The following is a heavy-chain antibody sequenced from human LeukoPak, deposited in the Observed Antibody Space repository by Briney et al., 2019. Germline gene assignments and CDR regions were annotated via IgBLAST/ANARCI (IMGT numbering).Heavy chain of an antibody. J-gene: IGHJ4*02. CDR2: INPSGGST. Sequence: ASVKVSCKAPGYTFTSYYMHWVRQAPGQGLEWMGIINPSGGSTSYAQKFQGRVTMTRDTSTSTVYMELSSLRSEDTAVYYCAKAVAGPPGQYYFDYWGQGTLVTVSS. D-gene: IGHD6-19*01. CDR1: GYTFTSYY. V-gene: IGHV1-46*01. CDR3: AKAVAGPPGQYYFDY.